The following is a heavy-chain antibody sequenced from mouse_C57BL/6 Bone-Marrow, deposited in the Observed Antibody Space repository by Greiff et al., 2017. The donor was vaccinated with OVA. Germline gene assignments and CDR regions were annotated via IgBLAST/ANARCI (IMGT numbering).Heavy chain of an antibody. CDR1: GFTFSSYA. CDR3: ARDRWLLKYFDV. V-gene: IGHV5-4*01. D-gene: IGHD2-3*01. CDR2: ISDGGSYT. J-gene: IGHJ1*03. Sequence: EVQLVESGGGLVKPGGSLKLSCAASGFTFSSYAMSWVRQTPEKRLEWVATISDGGSYTYYPDNVKGRFTISRDNAKNNLYLQMSHLKSEDTAMYYCARDRWLLKYFDVWGTGTTVTVSS.